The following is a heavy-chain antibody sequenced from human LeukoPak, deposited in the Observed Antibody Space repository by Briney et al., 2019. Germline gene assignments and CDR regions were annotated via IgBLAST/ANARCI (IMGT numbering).Heavy chain of an antibody. CDR2: IKQGGSEK. Sequence: SSGSYYWSWVRQAPGKGLEWVANIKQGGSEKYYVDSVKGRFTISRDNAKNTLYLQMNSLRAEDTAVYYCARGGYSYADDAFDIWGQGTMVTVSS. J-gene: IGHJ3*02. CDR3: ARGGYSYADDAFDI. CDR1: SSGSYY. V-gene: IGHV3-7*01. D-gene: IGHD5-18*01.